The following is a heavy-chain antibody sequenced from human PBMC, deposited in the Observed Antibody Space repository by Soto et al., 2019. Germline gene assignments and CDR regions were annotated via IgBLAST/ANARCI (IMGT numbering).Heavy chain of an antibody. D-gene: IGHD1-26*01. Sequence: SETLSLTCAVYGGSFSGYYWIWIRQPPGKGLEWIGEINHSGSTYYNPSLKSRVTISVDTSKNQFSLKLSSVTAADTAVYYCAREGVVGATGYFDYWGQGTLVTVSS. CDR1: GGSFSGYY. J-gene: IGHJ4*02. V-gene: IGHV4-34*01. CDR2: INHSGST. CDR3: AREGVVGATGYFDY.